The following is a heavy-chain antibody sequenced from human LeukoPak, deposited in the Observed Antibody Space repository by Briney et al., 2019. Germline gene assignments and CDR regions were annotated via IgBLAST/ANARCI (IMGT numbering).Heavy chain of an antibody. CDR3: AREGPLGKYYDY. Sequence: PSETLSLTCTVSGGSINNLFWTWIRQPPGKGLEWIGYFSYSGGTTYNPSLKSRVTISIDTSKNQFSLNLNSVTAADTAVHYCAREGPLGKYYDYWGPGTLVTVSS. V-gene: IGHV4-59*01. CDR1: GGSINNLF. CDR2: FSYSGGT. D-gene: IGHD3-16*01. J-gene: IGHJ4*02.